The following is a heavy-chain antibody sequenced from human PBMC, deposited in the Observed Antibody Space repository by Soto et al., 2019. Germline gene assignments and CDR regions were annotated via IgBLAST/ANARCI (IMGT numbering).Heavy chain of an antibody. J-gene: IGHJ4*02. V-gene: IGHV4-61*01. D-gene: IGHD5-12*01. Sequence: VQLQESGPGLVKPSETLSLTCSVSGGSVTSGSYYWSWIRQPPGKGLEWIGYIYSSGGTSYNPSPTXRXTXXVDTSKNQFSLTLTSVTAADTAVYSCARDGDGYNNWGQGTLVTVSS. CDR3: ARDGDGYNN. CDR2: IYSSGGT. CDR1: GGSVTSGSYY.